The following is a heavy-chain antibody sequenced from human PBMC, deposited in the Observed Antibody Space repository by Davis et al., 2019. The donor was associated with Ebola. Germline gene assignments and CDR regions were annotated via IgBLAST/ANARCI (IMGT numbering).Heavy chain of an antibody. CDR3: ARQNLRAAAGTRWFDP. D-gene: IGHD6-13*01. V-gene: IGHV5-51*01. Sequence: GESLKISCKGSGYSFTSYWIGWVRQMPGKGLEWMGITYPGDSDTRYSPSFQGQVTISADKSISTAYLQWSSLKASDTAMYYCARQNLRAAAGTRWFDPWGQGTLVTVSS. CDR2: TYPGDSDT. CDR1: GYSFTSYW. J-gene: IGHJ5*02.